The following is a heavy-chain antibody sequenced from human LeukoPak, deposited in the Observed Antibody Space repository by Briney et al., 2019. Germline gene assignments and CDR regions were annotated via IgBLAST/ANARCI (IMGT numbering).Heavy chain of an antibody. CDR3: ASVGSGYYYFFDY. CDR2: IYYSGST. V-gene: IGHV4-39*07. D-gene: IGHD3-22*01. CDR1: GGSISSSSYY. J-gene: IGHJ4*02. Sequence: PSETLSLTCTVSGGSISSSSYYWGWVRRPPGKGLEWIGSIYYSGSTYYNPSLKSRLNISLDTSKNQFSLNLTSVTAADTAVYFCASVGSGYYYFFDYWGQGTLVTASS.